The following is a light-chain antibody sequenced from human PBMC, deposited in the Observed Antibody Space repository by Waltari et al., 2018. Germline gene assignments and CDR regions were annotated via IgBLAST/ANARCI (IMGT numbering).Light chain of an antibody. J-gene: IGKJ2*01. CDR2: AAS. CDR1: QNVDSS. Sequence: ETVMTQSPATLSVSPGETATLSCRASQNVDSSLAWYQQRPGQPPRLLLAAASTRASGVPARFSGSGSGTEFTLTISSLQAEDVAVYYCQQYYSIPYTFGPGTKLEIK. CDR3: QQYYSIPYT. V-gene: IGKV3-15*01.